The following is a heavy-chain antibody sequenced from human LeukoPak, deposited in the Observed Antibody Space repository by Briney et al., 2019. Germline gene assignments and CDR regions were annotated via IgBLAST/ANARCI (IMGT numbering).Heavy chain of an antibody. D-gene: IGHD1-7*01. J-gene: IGHJ6*03. Sequence: ASVKVSCKASGYTFTNYGISWVRQAPGQGLEWMGWISTYNANTNYAQTLQGRVTMTADTSTSTAYMELRSPRSDDTAVYFCAKFSNYYYYFYYMDVWGKGTTVTVSS. CDR1: GYTFTNYG. CDR2: ISTYNANT. V-gene: IGHV1-18*01. CDR3: AKFSNYYYYFYYMDV.